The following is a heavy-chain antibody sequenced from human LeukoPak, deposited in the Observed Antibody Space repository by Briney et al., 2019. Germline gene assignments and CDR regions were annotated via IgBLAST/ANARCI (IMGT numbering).Heavy chain of an antibody. Sequence: LSLTCAASGFTFSSYAVSWVRQAPGQGLEWVSAISGSGGGTYYADSVKVRFTISRDNSKNTLYLQMNSLRAEDTAVYYCAKDPSPTRHYDSSGYYDYWGQGTLVTVSS. V-gene: IGHV3-23*01. CDR3: AKDPSPTRHYDSSGYYDY. CDR1: GFTFSSYA. D-gene: IGHD3-22*01. CDR2: ISGSGGGT. J-gene: IGHJ4*02.